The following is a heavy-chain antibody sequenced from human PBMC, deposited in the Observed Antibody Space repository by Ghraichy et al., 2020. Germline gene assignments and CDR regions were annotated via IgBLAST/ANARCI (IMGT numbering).Heavy chain of an antibody. CDR2: IYTSGST. Sequence: SETLSLTCTVSGGSISSYYWSWIRQPAGKGLEWIWRIYTSGSTNYNPSLKSRVTMSVDTSKNQFSLKLSSVTAADTAVYYCARGGYSHYYYYYMDVWGKGTTVTVSS. J-gene: IGHJ6*03. CDR1: GGSISSYY. CDR3: ARGGYSHYYYYYMDV. D-gene: IGHD6-25*01. V-gene: IGHV4-4*07.